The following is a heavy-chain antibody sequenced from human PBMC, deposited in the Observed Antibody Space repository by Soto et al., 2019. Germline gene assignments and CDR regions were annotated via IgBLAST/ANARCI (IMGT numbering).Heavy chain of an antibody. J-gene: IGHJ6*02. Sequence: SVKVSCKASGGTFSSYSISWVRQAPGQGLEWMGGIIPIFGTANYAQKFQGRVTITADESTSTAYMELSSLRSEDTAVYYCARGYCISTSCRHYYYYGMDVWGQGTTVTVAS. CDR1: GGTFSSYS. D-gene: IGHD2-2*01. CDR3: ARGYCISTSCRHYYYYGMDV. CDR2: IIPIFGTA. V-gene: IGHV1-69*13.